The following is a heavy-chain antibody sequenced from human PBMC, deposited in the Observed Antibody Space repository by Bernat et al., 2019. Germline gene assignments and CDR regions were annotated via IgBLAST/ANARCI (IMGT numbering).Heavy chain of an antibody. J-gene: IGHJ4*02. Sequence: QVQLVESGGGVVQPGRSLRLSCAASGFTFSSYGMHWVRQAPGKGLEWVAVISYDGSNKYYADSVKGRFTISRDNSKNTLYLQMNSLRAEDTAVYYCAKDSGYSSGWYFDYWGQGTLVTGSA. CDR2: ISYDGSNK. CDR1: GFTFSSYG. D-gene: IGHD6-19*01. V-gene: IGHV3-30*18. CDR3: AKDSGYSSGWYFDY.